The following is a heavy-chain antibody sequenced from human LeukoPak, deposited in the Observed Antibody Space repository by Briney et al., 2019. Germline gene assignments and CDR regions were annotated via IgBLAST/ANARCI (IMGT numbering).Heavy chain of an antibody. Sequence: PSQTLSLTCAVSGGSISSGGYSWSWIRQPPGKGLEWIGYIYHSGSTYYNPSLKSRVTISVDRSKNQFSLKLSSVTAADTAVYYRARAMGRYCSGGSCYSGVWAFDIWGQGTMVTVSS. CDR2: IYHSGST. J-gene: IGHJ3*02. CDR3: ARAMGRYCSGGSCYSGVWAFDI. CDR1: GGSISSGGYS. D-gene: IGHD2-15*01. V-gene: IGHV4-30-2*01.